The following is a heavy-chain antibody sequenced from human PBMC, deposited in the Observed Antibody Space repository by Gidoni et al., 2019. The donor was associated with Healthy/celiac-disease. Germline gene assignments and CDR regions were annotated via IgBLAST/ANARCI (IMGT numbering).Heavy chain of an antibody. CDR1: GGSISSGDYY. J-gene: IGHJ4*02. CDR2: IYYSGST. Sequence: QVQLQESGPGLVKPSQTLSLTCTISGGSISSGDYYWSWTRQPPGKGLAWIGYIYYSGSTYYNPSLKSRVTISVDTSKNQFSLKLSSVTAADTAVYYCARGPLTAMVPNFDYWGQGTLVTVSS. CDR3: ARGPLTAMVPNFDY. D-gene: IGHD5-18*01. V-gene: IGHV4-30-4*01.